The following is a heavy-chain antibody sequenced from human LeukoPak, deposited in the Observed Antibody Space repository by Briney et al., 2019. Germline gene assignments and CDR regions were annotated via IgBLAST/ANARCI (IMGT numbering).Heavy chain of an antibody. D-gene: IGHD6-19*01. CDR3: AKVGIVAGRVSYYFDY. CDR1: GFTFDDYA. V-gene: IGHV3-9*01. J-gene: IGHJ4*02. Sequence: TGRSLRLSCAASGFTFDDYAMHWVRQAPGKGLEWVSGISWNSGSIGYADSVKGRFTISRDNAKNSLYLQMNSLRAEDTALYYCAKVGIVAGRVSYYFDYRGQGTLVTVSS. CDR2: ISWNSGSI.